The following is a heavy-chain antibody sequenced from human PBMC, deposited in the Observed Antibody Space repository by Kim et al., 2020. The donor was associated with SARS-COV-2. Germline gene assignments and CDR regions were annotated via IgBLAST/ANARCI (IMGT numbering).Heavy chain of an antibody. CDR2: MNPNRGNT. J-gene: IGHJ4*02. Sequence: ASVKVSCKASGYTFTSYDINWVRQAPGQGLEWMGWMNPNRGNTDYAQKFQGRVTMTRNTSISTAYMELSSLTSEDTAIYYCARGRRVAARLFDHWGQGT. D-gene: IGHD2-15*01. V-gene: IGHV1-8*01. CDR1: GYTFTSYD. CDR3: ARGRRVAARLFDH.